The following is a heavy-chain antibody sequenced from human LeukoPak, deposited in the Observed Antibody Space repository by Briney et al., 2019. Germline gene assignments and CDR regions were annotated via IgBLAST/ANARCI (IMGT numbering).Heavy chain of an antibody. CDR3: AKDMGPYSYALDY. CDR1: GFTFSSYG. CDR2: IWYDGSNK. D-gene: IGHD5-18*01. Sequence: GGSLRLSCAASGFTFSSYGMHWVRQAPGKGLEWVAVIWYDGSNKYYADSVKGRFTISRDNSKNTLYLQMNSLRAEDTAVYYCAKDMGPYSYALDYWGQGTLVTVS. V-gene: IGHV3-33*06. J-gene: IGHJ4*02.